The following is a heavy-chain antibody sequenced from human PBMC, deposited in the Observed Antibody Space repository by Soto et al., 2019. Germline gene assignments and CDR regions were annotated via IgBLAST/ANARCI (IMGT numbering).Heavy chain of an antibody. CDR3: VRVSPFLTGPDY. Sequence: ASVKVSCKASGYPFTSYYMHWVRQAPGQGLEWMGIINPGDATTYYPQRFQGRVTMTRDTSTSTVYMEVSSLRSEDTAVYYCVRVSPFLTGPDYWGQETLVTVSS. J-gene: IGHJ4*02. D-gene: IGHD3-9*01. CDR2: INPGDATT. CDR1: GYPFTSYY. V-gene: IGHV1-46*03.